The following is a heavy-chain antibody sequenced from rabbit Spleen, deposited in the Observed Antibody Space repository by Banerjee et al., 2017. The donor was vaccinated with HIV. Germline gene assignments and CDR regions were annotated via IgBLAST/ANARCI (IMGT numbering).Heavy chain of an antibody. Sequence: QQQLVESGGGLVKPGASLTLTCTASGFDFNSNAVCWVRQAPGKGLEWIACINTATGKAVYASWVNGRFTISRHNAQNTLYLQLNSLTAADTATYFCVRDQAGYAGYGPWYFNLWGPGTLVTVS. CDR2: INTATGKA. CDR1: GFDFNSNA. V-gene: IGHV1S47*01. CDR3: VRDQAGYAGYGPWYFNL. J-gene: IGHJ4*01. D-gene: IGHD7-1*01.